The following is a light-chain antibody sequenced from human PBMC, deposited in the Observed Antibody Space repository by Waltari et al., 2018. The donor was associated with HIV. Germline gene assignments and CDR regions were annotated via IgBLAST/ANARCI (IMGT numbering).Light chain of an antibody. Sequence: QSVLTQPPSASGTPGQRVTITCSGSSSNIGRNTVNWYQQLPGTAPKLLIYGNNQRPSGVPDRFSGSKSGTSASLAISGLQSEDEADYYCAAWDDSLNGYVFGTGTKVTVL. J-gene: IGLJ1*01. V-gene: IGLV1-44*01. CDR2: GNN. CDR1: SSNIGRNT. CDR3: AAWDDSLNGYV.